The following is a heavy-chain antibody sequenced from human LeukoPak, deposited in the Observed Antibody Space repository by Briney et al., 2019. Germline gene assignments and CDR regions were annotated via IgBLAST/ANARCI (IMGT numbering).Heavy chain of an antibody. Sequence: GASVKVSCKASGYTFTGYYMHWVRQAPGQGLEWMGWINPNSGGTNYAQKFQGRVTMTRDTSVSTAYMELSRLRSDDTAVYYCARVPMPNSHIFCGGDCYPYSYHFDYWGQGTLVTVSS. J-gene: IGHJ4*02. D-gene: IGHD2-21*02. V-gene: IGHV1-2*02. CDR1: GYTFTGYY. CDR3: ARVPMPNSHIFCGGDCYPYSYHFDY. CDR2: INPNSGGT.